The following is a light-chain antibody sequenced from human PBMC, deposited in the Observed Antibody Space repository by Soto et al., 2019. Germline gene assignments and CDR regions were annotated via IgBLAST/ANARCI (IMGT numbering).Light chain of an antibody. CDR1: QSVSSY. J-gene: IGKJ5*01. Sequence: TQSVATLTVSPRERATLSCRASQSVSSYLAWYQQKPGQAPRLLIYDASNRATGIPARFSGTGSGTDFTLTINNLEPEDFAVYYCQVRTNWSIAFGRGARLEIK. CDR2: DAS. V-gene: IGKV3-11*01. CDR3: QVRTNWSIA.